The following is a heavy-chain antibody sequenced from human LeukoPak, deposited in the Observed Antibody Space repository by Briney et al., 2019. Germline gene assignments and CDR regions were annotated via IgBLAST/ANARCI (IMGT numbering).Heavy chain of an antibody. CDR2: IKEDGSVI. D-gene: IGHD6-13*01. CDR3: ARGAGRQQLEQNY. Sequence: GGSLRLSCVASGFTFSIYWMSWVRQAPGRGPEWLAIIKEDGSVIWDVESVGGRVTISRDNAKNSLYLQMNSLRVEDTAVYYCARGAGRQQLEQNYWGQGNLVTVSS. CDR1: GFTFSIYW. V-gene: IGHV3-7*01. J-gene: IGHJ4*02.